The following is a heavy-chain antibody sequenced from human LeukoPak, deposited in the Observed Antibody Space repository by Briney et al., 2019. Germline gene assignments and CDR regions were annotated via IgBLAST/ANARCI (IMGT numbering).Heavy chain of an antibody. CDR1: GFSLGDAW. D-gene: IGHD2-21*01. V-gene: IGHV3-15*01. J-gene: IGHJ4*02. CDR3: AQLGGGGC. CDR2: IKPKTHGGTT. Sequence: GGSLRLSCAASGFSLGDAWMSWVRQAPGKGLDCVGRIKPKTHGGTTDYAESVNGRFSVSRDDSKNTMHLQINSLTTEDTGLYHCAQLGGGGCWGQGTQVTVSS.